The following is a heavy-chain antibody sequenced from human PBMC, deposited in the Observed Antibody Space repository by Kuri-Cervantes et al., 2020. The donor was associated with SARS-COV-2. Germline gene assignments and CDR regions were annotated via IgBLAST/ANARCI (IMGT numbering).Heavy chain of an antibody. D-gene: IGHD4-17*01. CDR2: ISNNGNNK. V-gene: IGHV3-30*04. Sequence: GGSLRLSCAASGFSFSNHAIHWVRQAPGEGLAWVAVISNNGNNKYYADSVKGRFTISRDNSKNTLHLQMNSLRAEDTAVYYCASSPPATVTYPFDYWGQGTLVTVSS. CDR3: ASSPPATVTYPFDY. J-gene: IGHJ4*02. CDR1: GFSFSNHA.